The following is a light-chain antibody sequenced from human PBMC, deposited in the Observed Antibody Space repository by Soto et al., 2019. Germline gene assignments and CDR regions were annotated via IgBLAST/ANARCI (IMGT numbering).Light chain of an antibody. Sequence: EIVLTQSPGTLSLSPGEIATLSCRASQSISSSYLAWYQQKPGQAPRLLIYCASSRATGTTDRFSGSGSGTDFTLTLSRLEPEDFAVYHSKQYYSXPWTCGLGTKV. CDR1: QSISSSY. J-gene: IGKJ1*01. V-gene: IGKV3-20*01. CDR2: CAS. CDR3: KQYYSXPWT.